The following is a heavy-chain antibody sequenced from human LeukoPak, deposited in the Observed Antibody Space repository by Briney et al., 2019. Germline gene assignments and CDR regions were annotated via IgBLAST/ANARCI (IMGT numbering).Heavy chain of an antibody. V-gene: IGHV1-18*01. CDR2: ISAYNGNT. J-gene: IGHJ5*02. Sequence: ASVKVSCKASGYTFTNYGISWVRKAPGQGLEWMGWISAYNGNTNYVQKFQGRVTMTTDTSTSTAYMELRSLRSDDTAVYYCARVRIVRTGWFDPWGQGTLVTVSS. CDR1: GYTFTNYG. CDR3: ARVRIVRTGWFDP. D-gene: IGHD1-14*01.